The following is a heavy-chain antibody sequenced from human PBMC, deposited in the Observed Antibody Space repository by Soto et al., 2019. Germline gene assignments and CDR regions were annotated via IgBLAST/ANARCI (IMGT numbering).Heavy chain of an antibody. CDR3: ARVPRYFDSAYNWFDP. V-gene: IGHV4-4*02. J-gene: IGHJ5*02. CDR1: GGSISSSNW. Sequence: NPSETLSLTCAVSGGSISSSNWWSWVRQPPGKGLEWIGEIYHSGSTNYNPSLKSRVTISVDKSKNQFSLKLSSVTAADTAVYYCARVPRYFDSAYNWFDPWGQGTLVTVSS. D-gene: IGHD3-9*01. CDR2: IYHSGST.